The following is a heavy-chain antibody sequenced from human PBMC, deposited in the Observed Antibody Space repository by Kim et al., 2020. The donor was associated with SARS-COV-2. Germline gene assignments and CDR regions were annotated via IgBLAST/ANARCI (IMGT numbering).Heavy chain of an antibody. J-gene: IGHJ4*02. CDR2: GGT. D-gene: IGHD3-16*02. CDR3: ARSSLLDFDY. V-gene: IGHV1-2*02. Sequence: GGTNYAQNFQGRVTMTRDTSISTVYLELTSLRSDDTAVYYCARSSLLDFDYWGQGTLVTVSS.